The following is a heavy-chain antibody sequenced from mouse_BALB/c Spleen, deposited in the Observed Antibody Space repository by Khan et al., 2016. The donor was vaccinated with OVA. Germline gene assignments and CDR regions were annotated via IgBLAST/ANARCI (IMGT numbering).Heavy chain of an antibody. D-gene: IGHD1-2*01. V-gene: IGHV3-2*02. CDR2: ISYSGTT. J-gene: IGHJ2*01. CDR3: DRTAGIKY. Sequence: EVQLQESGPGLVKPSQSLSLTCTVTGYSITSGYGRNWLRQFPGNKLEWMGYISYSGTTNYTTSLNSRISITRDTSNNQFFLQLNSVTTEDTAKYYCDRTAGIKYWGQGTTLTVSS. CDR1: GYSITSGYG.